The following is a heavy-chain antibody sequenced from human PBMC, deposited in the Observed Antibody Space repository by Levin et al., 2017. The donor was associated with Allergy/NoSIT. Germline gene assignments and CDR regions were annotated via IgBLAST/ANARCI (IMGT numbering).Heavy chain of an antibody. CDR2: IYYSGST. CDR3: HGGITMVRGVPHFVY. J-gene: IGHJ4*02. Sequence: PSETLSLTCTVSGGSISSGDYYWSWIRQPPGKGLEWIGYIYYSGSTYYNPSLKSRATISVDTSKNQFSLKLSSVTAADTAVSYWHGGITMVRGVPHFVYWGQGTRVTVSS. CDR1: GGSISSGDYY. D-gene: IGHD3-10*01. V-gene: IGHV4-30-4*02.